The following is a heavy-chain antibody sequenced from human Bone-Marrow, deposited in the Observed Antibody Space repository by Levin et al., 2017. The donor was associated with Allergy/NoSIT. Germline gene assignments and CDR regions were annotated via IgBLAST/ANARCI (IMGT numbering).Heavy chain of an antibody. J-gene: IGHJ4*02. Sequence: PGASVKVSCKASGYTFTTYDINWVRQATGQGLEWMGWMNSDSGNTGYAQKFQGRVTMTRDTSISTAYMELSNLRSEDTAVYYCGRNMPRTGDLDHWGQGTLVTVSS. D-gene: IGHD7-27*01. V-gene: IGHV1-8*01. CDR1: GYTFTTYD. CDR3: GRNMPRTGDLDH. CDR2: MNSDSGNT.